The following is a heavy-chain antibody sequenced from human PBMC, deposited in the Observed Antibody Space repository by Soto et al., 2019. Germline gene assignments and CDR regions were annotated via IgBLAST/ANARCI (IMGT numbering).Heavy chain of an antibody. CDR3: ARVPIVVPAATNPSLNWFDP. V-gene: IGHV4-34*01. CDR1: GGSFSGYY. Sequence: SETLSLTCAVYGGSFSGYYWSWIRQPPGKGLEWIGEINHSGSTNYNPSLKSRVTITRDTSASTAYMELSSLRSEDTAVYYCARVPIVVPAATNPSLNWFDPWGQGTLVTVSS. CDR2: INHSGST. J-gene: IGHJ5*02. D-gene: IGHD2-2*01.